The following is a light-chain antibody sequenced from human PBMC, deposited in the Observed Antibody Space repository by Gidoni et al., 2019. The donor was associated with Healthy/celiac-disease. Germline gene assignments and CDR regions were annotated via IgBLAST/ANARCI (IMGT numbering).Light chain of an antibody. Sequence: IVMTQPPLSLPVTPGEPASISCRSSQSLLHSNGYNYLDWYLQKPGQSPQLLIYLGSNRASGVPDRFSGSGSGTDFTLKISRVEAEDVGVYYCMQALQTPCSFGQGTKLEIK. V-gene: IGKV2-28*01. J-gene: IGKJ2*04. CDR2: LGS. CDR1: QSLLHSNGYNY. CDR3: MQALQTPCS.